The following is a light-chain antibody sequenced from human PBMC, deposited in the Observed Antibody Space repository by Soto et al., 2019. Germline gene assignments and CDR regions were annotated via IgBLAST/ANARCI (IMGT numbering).Light chain of an antibody. Sequence: QSALTQPASVSGSPGQSITISCTGTNSDVGANNYVSWYQQHPGKAPKLMIYDDSKRPSGVSNRFSGSKSGNTASLTFFGLQAEDEADYYCSAYAGRSTLYVFGSGTKVTVL. J-gene: IGLJ1*01. V-gene: IGLV2-14*03. CDR2: DDS. CDR1: NSDVGANNY. CDR3: SAYAGRSTLYV.